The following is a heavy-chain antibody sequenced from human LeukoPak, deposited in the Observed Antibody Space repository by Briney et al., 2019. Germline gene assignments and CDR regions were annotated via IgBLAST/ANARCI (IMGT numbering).Heavy chain of an antibody. CDR1: GYTLTELS. V-gene: IGHV1-24*01. CDR3: ARAPLYNDHADWFDP. D-gene: IGHD5-24*01. CDR2: FDPEDGET. J-gene: IGHJ5*02. Sequence: ASVKVSCKVSGYTLTELSMHWVRQAPGKGLEWMGGFDPEDGETIYAQKFQGRVTMTEDTSTDTAYMELSSLRSEDTAVYYCARAPLYNDHADWFDPWGQGTLVTVSS.